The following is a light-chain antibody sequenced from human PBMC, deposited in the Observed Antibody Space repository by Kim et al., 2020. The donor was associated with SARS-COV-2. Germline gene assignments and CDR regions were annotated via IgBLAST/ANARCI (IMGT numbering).Light chain of an antibody. CDR3: QHYDNWPPYT. CDR1: QGVGNY. V-gene: IGKV3-15*01. CDR2: DAS. Sequence: VSPWESATHSCSASQGVGNYVGWFQQKLGQAHRLLICDASSRATDIPPRFSGSGSETDFTLTITSLQSEDFAVYFCQHYDNWPPYTFGQGTKLEIK. J-gene: IGKJ2*01.